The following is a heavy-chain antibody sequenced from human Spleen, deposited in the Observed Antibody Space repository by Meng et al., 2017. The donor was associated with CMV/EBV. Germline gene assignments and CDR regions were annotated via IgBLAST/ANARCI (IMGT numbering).Heavy chain of an antibody. Sequence: ASVKVSCKASGYTFTGYYMHWVRQAPGQGLEWMGWISPYKGNTNYAQRLQGRLTMTTDTSTSTAYMEVRSLRSDDTAVYYCARSYCGGDCYSNYDYGMDVWGQGTTVTVSS. CDR3: ARSYCGGDCYSNYDYGMDV. D-gene: IGHD2-21*01. CDR1: GYTFTGYY. CDR2: ISPYKGNT. V-gene: IGHV1-18*04. J-gene: IGHJ6*02.